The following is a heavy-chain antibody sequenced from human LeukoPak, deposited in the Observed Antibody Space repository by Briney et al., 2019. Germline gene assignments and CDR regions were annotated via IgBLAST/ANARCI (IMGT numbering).Heavy chain of an antibody. J-gene: IGHJ4*02. Sequence: GASVKVSCKASGYTFTSYAMNWVRQAPGQGLEWMGWINTNTGNPTYAQGFTGRFVSSLDTSVSTAYLQISSLKAEDTAVYYCARGPRYFDWLPAGHTDYWGQGTLVTVSS. D-gene: IGHD3-9*01. V-gene: IGHV7-4-1*02. CDR1: GYTFTSYA. CDR3: ARGPRYFDWLPAGHTDY. CDR2: INTNTGNP.